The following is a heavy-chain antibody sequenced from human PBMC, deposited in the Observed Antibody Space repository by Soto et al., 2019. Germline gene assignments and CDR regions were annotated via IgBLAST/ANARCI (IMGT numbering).Heavy chain of an antibody. Sequence: QVQLQESGPGLVKPSGTLSLTCAVSGGSISSSNWWSWVRQPPGKGLEWIGEIYHSGSTNYNPSPKSRVTIPVGKSKNHVSLKLSSVPAADTAVYYCARVGWELLHRTRHFDYWGQGTLVTVSS. CDR2: IYHSGST. CDR3: ARVGWELLHRTRHFDY. D-gene: IGHD1-26*01. CDR1: GGSISSSNW. J-gene: IGHJ4*02. V-gene: IGHV4-4*02.